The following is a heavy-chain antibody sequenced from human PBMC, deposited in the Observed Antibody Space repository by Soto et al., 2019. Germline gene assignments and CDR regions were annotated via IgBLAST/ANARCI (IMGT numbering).Heavy chain of an antibody. CDR2: INHSGST. Sequence: SETLSLTCAFYCGSFIGYYWSWIRQPPGKGLEWIGEINHSGSTNYNPSLKSRVTISVDTSKNQFSLKLSSVTAADTAVYYCARGNYGDYVDYWGQGTLVTVSS. J-gene: IGHJ4*02. D-gene: IGHD4-17*01. V-gene: IGHV4-34*01. CDR1: CGSFIGYY. CDR3: ARGNYGDYVDY.